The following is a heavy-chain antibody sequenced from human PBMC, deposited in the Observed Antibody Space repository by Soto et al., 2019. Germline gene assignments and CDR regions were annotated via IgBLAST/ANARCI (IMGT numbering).Heavy chain of an antibody. J-gene: IGHJ4*02. CDR1: GASITSSGYY. CDR3: ARATESHYFDY. V-gene: IGHV4-31*01. Sequence: QVQLQESGPGLVKPSQTLSLTCTLSGASITSSGYYWSWIRLHPGEGLEWIGYIYYRGTTYYNPSIKNPVTISTDTSKKEFSLTLPSVTAADTAVYYCARATESHYFDYWGRGILLTVTS. CDR2: IYYRGTT.